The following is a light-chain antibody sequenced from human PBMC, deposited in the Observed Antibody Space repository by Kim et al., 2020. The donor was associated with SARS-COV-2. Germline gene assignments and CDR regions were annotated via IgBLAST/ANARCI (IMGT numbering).Light chain of an antibody. CDR2: GKN. Sequence: VALGQTFRITCQGDTLRSYFATWYQQNPGQAPILVIYGKNNRPSGIPDRFSGSSSGNTASLTITGTQAGDEADYYCNSRDSNNNVLFGGGTQLTVL. J-gene: IGLJ2*01. CDR1: TLRSYF. CDR3: NSRDSNNNVL. V-gene: IGLV3-19*01.